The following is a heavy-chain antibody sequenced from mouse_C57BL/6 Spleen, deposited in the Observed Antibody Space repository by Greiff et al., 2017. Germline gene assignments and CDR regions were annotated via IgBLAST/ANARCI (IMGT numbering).Heavy chain of an antibody. Sequence: EVKVVESGGGLVQPKGSLKLSCAASGFSFNTYAMNWVRQAPGKGLEWVARIRSKSNNYATYYADSVKDRFTISRDDSESMLYLQMNNLKTEDTAMYYCVRHGYSQGFDYWGQGTTLTVSS. CDR1: GFSFNTYA. J-gene: IGHJ2*01. D-gene: IGHD1-2*01. CDR2: IRSKSNNYAT. V-gene: IGHV10-1*01. CDR3: VRHGYSQGFDY.